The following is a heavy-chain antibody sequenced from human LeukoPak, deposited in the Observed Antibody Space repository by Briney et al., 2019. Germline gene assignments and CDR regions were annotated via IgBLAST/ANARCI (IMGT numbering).Heavy chain of an antibody. CDR3: ATLGIAVAGTDY. J-gene: IGHJ4*02. Sequence: PGGSLRLSCAASGFTFDDYAMHWVRHAPGKGLEWVSGISWNSGSIGYADSVKGRFTISRDNAKNSLYLQMNSLRAEDTALYYCATLGIAVAGTDYWGQGTLVTVSS. CDR2: ISWNSGSI. D-gene: IGHD6-19*01. CDR1: GFTFDDYA. V-gene: IGHV3-9*01.